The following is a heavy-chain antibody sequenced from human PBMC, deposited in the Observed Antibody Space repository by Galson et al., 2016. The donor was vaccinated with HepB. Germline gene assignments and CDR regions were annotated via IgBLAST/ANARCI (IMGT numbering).Heavy chain of an antibody. J-gene: IGHJ3*02. V-gene: IGHV3-23*01. CDR1: GFSFSTYA. CDR3: AKERGRRLTMVRGVLDPFDI. CDR2: IRGSGGGI. Sequence: SLRLSCAGSGFSFSTYAMSWVRQAPGKGLEWVSGIRGSGGGIDYADSVKGRFTISRDNSKNTLYLQMSSLRAEDTAVYYCAKERGRRLTMVRGVLDPFDIWGQGTLVTVSS. D-gene: IGHD3-10*01.